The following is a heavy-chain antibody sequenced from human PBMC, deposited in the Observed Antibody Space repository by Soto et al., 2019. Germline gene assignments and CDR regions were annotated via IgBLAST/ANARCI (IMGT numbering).Heavy chain of an antibody. J-gene: IGHJ6*02. V-gene: IGHV1-69*13. CDR2: IIPIFNTT. CDR1: GGTFSGNA. Sequence: SVKVSCKASGGTFSGNAISWVRQAPGQGLEWMGGIIPIFNTTNYAQQFQGRISITADESTNTAYMELSSLRSEDTAVYFCAVGTIHEYYYYGMDVWGQGTTVTVSS. D-gene: IGHD7-27*01. CDR3: AVGTIHEYYYYGMDV.